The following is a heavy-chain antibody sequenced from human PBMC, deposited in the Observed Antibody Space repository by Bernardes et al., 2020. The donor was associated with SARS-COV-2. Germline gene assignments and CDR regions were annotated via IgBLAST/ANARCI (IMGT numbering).Heavy chain of an antibody. CDR2: IKQDGSEK. D-gene: IGHD3-3*01. Sequence: GGSLRLSCAASGFTFSSCWMSWVRQAPGKGLEWVANIKQDGSEKYYVDSVKGRFTISRDNAKNSLYLQMNSLRAEDTAVYYCARDLYYDFWSGYDNWYFDLWGRGTLVTVSS. J-gene: IGHJ2*01. CDR1: GFTFSSCW. V-gene: IGHV3-7*03. CDR3: ARDLYYDFWSGYDNWYFDL.